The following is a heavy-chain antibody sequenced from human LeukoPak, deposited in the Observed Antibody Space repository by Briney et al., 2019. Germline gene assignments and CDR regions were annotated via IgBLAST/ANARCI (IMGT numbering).Heavy chain of an antibody. CDR2: ISGSGGST. CDR1: GFTVSSNY. CDR3: AKDTLIAVGGYYGMDV. J-gene: IGHJ6*02. V-gene: IGHV3-23*01. Sequence: PGGSLRLSCAASGFTVSSNYMSWVRQAPGKGLEWVSAISGSGGSTYYADSVKGRFTISRDNSKNTLYLQMNSLRAEDTAVYYCAKDTLIAVGGYYGMDVWGQGTTVTVSS. D-gene: IGHD6-19*01.